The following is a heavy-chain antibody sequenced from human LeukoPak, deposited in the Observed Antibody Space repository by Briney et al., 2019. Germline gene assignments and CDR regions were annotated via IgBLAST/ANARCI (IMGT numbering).Heavy chain of an antibody. V-gene: IGHV3-33*01. CDR2: IWNDGSDE. Sequence: GSLRLSCAASGFIFSKYAMHWVRQTPGKGLEWVAAIWNDGSDENYADSVKGRFTISSDNSKNTLYLQMNCLRAEDTAVYYCAFEIGRSQGAFDIWGQGTMITVSS. D-gene: IGHD1-26*01. J-gene: IGHJ3*02. CDR3: AFEIGRSQGAFDI. CDR1: GFIFSKYA.